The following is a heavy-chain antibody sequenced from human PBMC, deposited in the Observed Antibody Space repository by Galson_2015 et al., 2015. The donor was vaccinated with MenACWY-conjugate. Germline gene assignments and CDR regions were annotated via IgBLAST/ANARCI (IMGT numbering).Heavy chain of an antibody. CDR3: ARVGTWIHQYFYYMDV. J-gene: IGHJ6*03. V-gene: IGHV3-48*03. Sequence: SLRISCAASGFTFTGYELNWVRQAPGKGLEWLSYISKSGSPINYADSVKGRFTVSRDNLKKSLFLEMNSLRAGGTGVYYCARVGTWIHQYFYYMDVWGKGTTVTVSS. D-gene: IGHD5-18*01. CDR2: ISKSGSPI. CDR1: GFTFTGYE.